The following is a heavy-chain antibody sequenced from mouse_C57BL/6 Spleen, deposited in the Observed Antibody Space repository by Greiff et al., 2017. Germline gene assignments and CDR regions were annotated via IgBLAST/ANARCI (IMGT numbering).Heavy chain of an antibody. D-gene: IGHD4-1*01. Sequence: EVQLQQSGPELVKPGASVKMSCKASGYTFTDYNMHWVKQSHGKSLEWIGYINPNNGGTSYNQKFKGKATLTVNKSSSTAFMELRSLTSEDSAVYYCARRNWERAWFAYWGQGTLVTVSA. CDR2: INPNNGGT. CDR3: ARRNWERAWFAY. CDR1: GYTFTDYN. V-gene: IGHV1-22*01. J-gene: IGHJ3*01.